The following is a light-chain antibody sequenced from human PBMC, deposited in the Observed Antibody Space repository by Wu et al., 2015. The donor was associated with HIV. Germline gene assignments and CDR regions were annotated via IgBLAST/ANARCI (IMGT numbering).Light chain of an antibody. Sequence: SPGNEHPLLQGQSECSEQPLSLGTSXSLATAPRLLIFAASGRPGGIPERFSGSGSGTDFTLTINRLETEDFAVYYCQQYGSSLPTFGGGTKVEIK. CDR1: ECSEQP. CDR2: AAS. J-gene: IGKJ4*01. CDR3: QQYGSSLPT. V-gene: IGKV3-20*01.